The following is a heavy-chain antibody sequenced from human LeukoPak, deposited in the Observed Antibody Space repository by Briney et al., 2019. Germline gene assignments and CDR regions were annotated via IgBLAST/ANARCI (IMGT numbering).Heavy chain of an antibody. D-gene: IGHD6-13*01. V-gene: IGHV3-30-3*01. CDR1: GFTFSSFA. CDR2: ISYDGSNK. Sequence: PGRSLRLSCAASGFTFSSFAMHWVRQAPGKGLEWVAVISYDGSNKSFADSVKGRFTISRDNSKNTLYLQMNSLRAEDTAVYYCARDQMIAAAGLDYWGQGTLVTVSS. CDR3: ARDQMIAAAGLDY. J-gene: IGHJ4*02.